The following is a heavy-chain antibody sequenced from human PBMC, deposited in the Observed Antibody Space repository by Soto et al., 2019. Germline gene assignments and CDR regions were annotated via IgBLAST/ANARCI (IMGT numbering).Heavy chain of an antibody. CDR3: AKGPQEGYYDSGTFCYSVP. CDR1: GGSFHGYY. V-gene: IGHV4-34*01. CDR2: INHSGSV. D-gene: IGHD3-10*01. J-gene: IGHJ5*02. Sequence: SETLSLTCAVYGGSFHGYYWSWIRQPPGKGLEWIGEINHSGSVNFNPTFKSRVSILLDTSKNQMSLQLSSVSAADTAIYYCAKGPQEGYYDSGTFCYSVPWGKGTRVTV.